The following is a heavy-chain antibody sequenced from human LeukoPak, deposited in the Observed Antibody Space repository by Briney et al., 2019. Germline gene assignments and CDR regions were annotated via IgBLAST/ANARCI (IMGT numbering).Heavy chain of an antibody. Sequence: GGSLRLSCAASGFTFSSYGMHWVRQAPGKGLEWVAVIWYDGSNKYYADSVKGRFTISRDNSKNTLYLQMNSLRAEDTAVYYCAREARSGHFDYWGRGTLVTVSS. J-gene: IGHJ4*02. CDR2: IWYDGSNK. D-gene: IGHD6-6*01. V-gene: IGHV3-33*01. CDR1: GFTFSSYG. CDR3: AREARSGHFDY.